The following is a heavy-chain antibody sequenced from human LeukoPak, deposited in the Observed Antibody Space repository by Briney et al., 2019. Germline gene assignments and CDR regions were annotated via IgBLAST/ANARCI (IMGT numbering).Heavy chain of an antibody. CDR2: ISAYNGNT. D-gene: IGHD6-13*01. Sequence: ASVKVSCKASGYMFTSYGISWVRQAPGQGLEWMGWISAYNGNTNYAQKLQGRVTMPTDTSTTTAYMELRSLRSDDTAVYYCARVRRIAAAVAEYFQHWGQGTLVTVSS. J-gene: IGHJ1*01. CDR1: GYMFTSYG. CDR3: ARVRRIAAAVAEYFQH. V-gene: IGHV1-18*01.